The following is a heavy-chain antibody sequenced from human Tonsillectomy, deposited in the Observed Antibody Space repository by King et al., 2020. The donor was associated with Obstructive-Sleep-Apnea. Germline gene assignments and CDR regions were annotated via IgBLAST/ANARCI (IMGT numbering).Heavy chain of an antibody. CDR1: GGSISYSY. CDR3: ARDAGQESIAADLIFDY. D-gene: IGHD6-13*01. Sequence: QVQLQESGPGLVKPSETLSLTCTVSGGSISYSYWNWIRQPAGKGLEWIGRIYTSGRTNYNPSLKSRVTMSVDTSKNQFSLKLSSVIAADTAVYYCARDAGQESIAADLIFDYWGQGALVTVSS. V-gene: IGHV4-4*07. CDR2: IYTSGRT. J-gene: IGHJ4*02.